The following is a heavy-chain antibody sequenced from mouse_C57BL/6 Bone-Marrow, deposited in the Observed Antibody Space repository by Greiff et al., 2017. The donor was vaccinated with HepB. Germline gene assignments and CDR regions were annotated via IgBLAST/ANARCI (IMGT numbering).Heavy chain of an antibody. CDR3: ARTITTVVEDYAMDY. Sequence: VHLVESGPGLVAPSQSLSITCTVSGFSLTSYAISWVRQPPGKGLEWLGVIWTGGGTNYNSALKSRLSISKDNSKSQVFLKMNSLQTDDTARYYCARTITTVVEDYAMDYWGQGTSVTVSS. CDR1: GFSLTSYA. CDR2: IWTGGGT. V-gene: IGHV2-9-1*01. D-gene: IGHD1-1*01. J-gene: IGHJ4*01.